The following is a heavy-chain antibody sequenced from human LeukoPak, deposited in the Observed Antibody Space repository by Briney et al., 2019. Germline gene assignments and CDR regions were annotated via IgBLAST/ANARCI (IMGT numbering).Heavy chain of an antibody. Sequence: SETLSLTCTASGGSISSGSYYWSWIRQPAGKGLEWIGRIYTSGSTNYDPSLKSRVTILVDTSKNQFSLKLSSVTAADTAVYYCARDHITIFGVVIIGSWFDPWGQGTLVTVSS. CDR3: ARDHITIFGVVIIGSWFDP. V-gene: IGHV4-61*02. J-gene: IGHJ5*02. D-gene: IGHD3-3*01. CDR2: IYTSGST. CDR1: GGSISSGSYY.